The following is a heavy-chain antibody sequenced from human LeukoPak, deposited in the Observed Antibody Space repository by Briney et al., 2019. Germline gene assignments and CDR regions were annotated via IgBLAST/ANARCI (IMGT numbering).Heavy chain of an antibody. D-gene: IGHD6-13*01. J-gene: IGHJ6*03. CDR3: EKDPVGAAGTLYYMAV. CDR2: IWYNGGRK. V-gene: IGHV3-33*03. Sequence: PGGSLRLSCVASGFTFRSYGMHWVRQSPGKGLEWVAFIWYNGGRKYYPDSVKGRFTISRDNTQNTLYLEINSLRPDDTGIYYCEKDPVGAAGTLYYMAVWGKGTTVTVSS. CDR1: GFTFRSYG.